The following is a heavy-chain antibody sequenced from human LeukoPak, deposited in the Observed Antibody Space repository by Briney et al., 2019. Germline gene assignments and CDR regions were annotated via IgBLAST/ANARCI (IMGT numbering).Heavy chain of an antibody. CDR2: ISGSGGST. CDR1: GFTFSSYA. CDR3: AKDARYYYDSSGYYDY. Sequence: GGSLRLSCAASGFTFSSYAMSWVSQAPGKGLEWVSAISGSGGSTYYADSVKGRFTISRDNSKSTLYLQMNSLRAEDTAVYYCAKDARYYYDSSGYYDYWGQGTLVTVSS. J-gene: IGHJ4*02. D-gene: IGHD3-22*01. V-gene: IGHV3-23*01.